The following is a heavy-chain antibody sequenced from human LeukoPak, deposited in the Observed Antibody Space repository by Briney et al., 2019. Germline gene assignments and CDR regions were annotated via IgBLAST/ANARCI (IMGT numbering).Heavy chain of an antibody. CDR3: AREGRSYDYVWGSYRSSFDY. CDR1: GFSFSSYS. CDR2: ISSSSSYI. D-gene: IGHD3-16*02. V-gene: IGHV3-21*01. J-gene: IGHJ4*02. Sequence: GGSLRLSCAASGFSFSSYSMNWVRQAPGKGLEWVSSISSSSSYIYYADSVKGRFTISRDNAKNSLYLQMNSLRAEDTAVYYCAREGRSYDYVWGSYRSSFDYWGQGTLVTVSS.